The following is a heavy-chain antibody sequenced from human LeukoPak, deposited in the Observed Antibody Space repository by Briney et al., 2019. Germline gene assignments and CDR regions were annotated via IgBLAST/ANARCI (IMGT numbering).Heavy chain of an antibody. CDR3: ARGRYCSADICSGGDAFDI. CDR2: IYTRGST. CDR1: GGSINNYY. Sequence: SETLSLTCTVCGGSINNYYWSWIRQPGGKGVEWIGRIYTRGSTNYNPSLKSRVTMSVDTSKNQFSLKLSSVTAADTAVYYCARGRYCSADICSGGDAFDIWGQGTMVSVSS. J-gene: IGHJ3*02. V-gene: IGHV4-4*07. D-gene: IGHD2-15*01.